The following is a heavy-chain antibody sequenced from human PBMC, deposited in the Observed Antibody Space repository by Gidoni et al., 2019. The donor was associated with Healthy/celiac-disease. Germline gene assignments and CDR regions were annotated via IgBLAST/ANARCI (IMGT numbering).Heavy chain of an antibody. V-gene: IGHV3-30-3*01. CDR3: AREGTGTTFPYYYYYGMDV. Sequence: QVQLVESGAGVVQPGRSLSLSCAASGFTFRSSAMHWVRQAPGKGLEWGAVISYDGSNKYYADSVKGRFTISRDNSKNTLYLQMNSLRAEDTAVYYCAREGTGTTFPYYYYYGMDVWGQGTTVTVSS. CDR2: ISYDGSNK. J-gene: IGHJ6*02. D-gene: IGHD1-7*01. CDR1: GFTFRSSA.